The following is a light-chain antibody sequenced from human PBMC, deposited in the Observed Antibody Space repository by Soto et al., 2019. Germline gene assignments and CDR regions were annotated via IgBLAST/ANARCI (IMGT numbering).Light chain of an antibody. J-gene: IGKJ4*01. CDR1: HSVTSSS. Sequence: EIGLTQSPGTLSLSPGERATLSCRASHSVTSSSLAWYQQKPGQAPRLLIYDASSRATGIPDRFSGSGSATDFTLTISRLEPEDFAVYYCQQYGSSPLTFGGGTKVDIK. CDR2: DAS. V-gene: IGKV3-20*01. CDR3: QQYGSSPLT.